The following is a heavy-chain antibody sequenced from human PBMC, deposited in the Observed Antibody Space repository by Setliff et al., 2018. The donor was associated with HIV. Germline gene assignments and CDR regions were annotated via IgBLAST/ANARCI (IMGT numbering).Heavy chain of an antibody. Sequence: NPSETLSLTCTVSGGSISSSSYYWGWVRQPPGKGLEWIGSMYYSGSTYYTPSLKSRITISLDTSKNQFSLRMRSVTVADTAVYYCARVFVDTAVLRVLEYYFDSWGRGTLVTVS. J-gene: IGHJ4*02. D-gene: IGHD5-18*01. V-gene: IGHV4-39*07. CDR3: ARVFVDTAVLRVLEYYFDS. CDR1: GGSISSSSYY. CDR2: MYYSGST.